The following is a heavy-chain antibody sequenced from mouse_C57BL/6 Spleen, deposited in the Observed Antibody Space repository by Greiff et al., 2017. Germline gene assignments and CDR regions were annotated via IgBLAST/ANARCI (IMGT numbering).Heavy chain of an antibody. D-gene: IGHD3-2*02. CDR1: GYTFTSYT. Sequence: VKLQESGAELARPGASVKMSCKASGYTFTSYTMHWVKQRPGQGLEWIGYINPSSGYTKYNQKFKDKATLTADKSSSTAYMQLSSLTSEDSAVYYCARDLDSSIDYWGQGTTLTVSS. CDR2: INPSSGYT. CDR3: ARDLDSSIDY. J-gene: IGHJ2*01. V-gene: IGHV1-4*01.